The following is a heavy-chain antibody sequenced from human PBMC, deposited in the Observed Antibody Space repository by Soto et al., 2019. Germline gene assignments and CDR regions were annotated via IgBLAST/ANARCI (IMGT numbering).Heavy chain of an antibody. J-gene: IGHJ5*02. CDR2: IYWDDDK. V-gene: IGHV2-5*02. D-gene: IGHD3-3*01. CDR1: GFSLSSSGVG. CDR3: AHSPVREDLWGASGSRGSSWFDP. Sequence: QITLKESGPTLVRPTQTLTLTCTFSGFSLSSSGVGVGWIRQPPGKALEWLALIYWDDDKRYSPSLKSRLTITKDTSKNQVVLTMINMDPVDTGTYYCAHSPVREDLWGASGSRGSSWFDPWGQGTLVTVSS.